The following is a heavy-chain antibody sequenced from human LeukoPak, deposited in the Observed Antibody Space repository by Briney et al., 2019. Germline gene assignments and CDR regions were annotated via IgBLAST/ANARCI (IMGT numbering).Heavy chain of an antibody. CDR2: NSGSGGKT. CDR3: AKDEYDDFWSGPEY. J-gene: IGHJ4*02. CDR1: GFTFSRCA. D-gene: IGHD3-3*01. Sequence: RGSLRLSCVVSGFTFSRCAMTWGRQAPGERLEWVSANSGSGGKTYYADSAKGRFTISRDNSKPTLYLQMNSLKGEDTAGYYCAKDEYDDFWSGPEYWGRGTLVAASS. V-gene: IGHV3-23*01.